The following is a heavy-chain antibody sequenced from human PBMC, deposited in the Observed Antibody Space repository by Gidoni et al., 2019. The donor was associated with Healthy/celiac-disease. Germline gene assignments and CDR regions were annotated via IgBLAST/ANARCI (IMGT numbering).Heavy chain of an antibody. CDR2: IIHIFGTA. Sequence: QVHLVQSGAAVKKPGSSVKVSCKSSAGTFSSYALSWVRQAPGQGLEWMGGIIHIFGTANYAQKFKGRVTITADESTSTAYMELSSLRAEDTAVDYWASRDSSSSFDYWGQGTLVTVSS. D-gene: IGHD6-13*01. V-gene: IGHV1-69*01. J-gene: IGHJ4*02. CDR1: AGTFSSYA. CDR3: ASRDSSSSFDY.